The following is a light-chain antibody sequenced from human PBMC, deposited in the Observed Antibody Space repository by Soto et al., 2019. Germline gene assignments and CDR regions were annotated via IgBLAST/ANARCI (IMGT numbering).Light chain of an antibody. V-gene: IGKV3-20*01. CDR2: GAS. CDR3: QQYDSSLT. J-gene: IGKJ1*01. Sequence: DIVLTQSPASLSLPPGERATLSCRASQSVSSSFLAWYQQKPGQAPRLLIYGASRRATGIADRFTGSGSGTDFPLTISRLGPEDYAVYYCQQYDSSLTFGLGTKVEIK. CDR1: QSVSSSF.